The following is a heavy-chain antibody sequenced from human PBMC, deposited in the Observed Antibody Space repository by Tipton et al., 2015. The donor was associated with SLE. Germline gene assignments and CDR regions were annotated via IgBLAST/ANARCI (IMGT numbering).Heavy chain of an antibody. J-gene: IGHJ6*02. CDR3: AKVLTITYAMDV. CDR2: IRFHGNEK. Sequence: SLRLSCAASGFPFSAYGMHWVRQAPGKGLEWVAFIRFHGNEKSYADSVKGRFTISRDNSKNTLSLQMNSLRAEDTAVYYCAKVLTITYAMDVWGPGTTVTVSS. V-gene: IGHV3-30*02. D-gene: IGHD3-9*01. CDR1: GFPFSAYG.